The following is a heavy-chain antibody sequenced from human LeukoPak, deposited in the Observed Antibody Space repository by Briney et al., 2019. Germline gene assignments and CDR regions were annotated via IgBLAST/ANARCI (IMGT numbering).Heavy chain of an antibody. J-gene: IGHJ5*02. CDR2: IYYSGST. V-gene: IGHV4-39*07. CDR3: AKTHFYNSSGYYFPFDP. CDR1: SGSISSYAYF. D-gene: IGHD3-22*01. Sequence: SETLSLTCTVSSGSISSYAYFWGWIRQPPGKALEWIGTIYYSGSTYYNPSLESRVTISVDTSKNQFSLRLSSVTAADTAVYYCAKTHFYNSSGYYFPFDPWSQGTLVTVSS.